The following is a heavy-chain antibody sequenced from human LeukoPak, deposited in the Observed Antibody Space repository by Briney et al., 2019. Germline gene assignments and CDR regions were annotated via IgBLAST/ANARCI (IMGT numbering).Heavy chain of an antibody. Sequence: PPGRSLRLSCAASGFTFSSYGMHWVRQAPGKGLEWVAVIWFDGTNKYYGDSVKGRFTVSRDNSKNTLYLQLNSLRAEDTAVYYCARDRAAAGGDSFDFWGQGTLVTVSS. CDR1: GFTFSSYG. V-gene: IGHV3-33*01. J-gene: IGHJ4*02. CDR3: ARDRAAAGGDSFDF. CDR2: IWFDGTNK. D-gene: IGHD6-13*01.